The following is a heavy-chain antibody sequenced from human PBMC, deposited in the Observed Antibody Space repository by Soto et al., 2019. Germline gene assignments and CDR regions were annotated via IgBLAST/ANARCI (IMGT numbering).Heavy chain of an antibody. J-gene: IGHJ6*02. CDR1: GYTFTSYD. Sequence: ASVKVSCKASGYTFTSYDINWVRQATGQGLEWMGWMNPNSGNTGYAQKFQGRVTMTRNTSISTAYMELSSLRSEDTAVYYCARGSSSSWYYYYYYGMDVWGQGTAVTVSS. D-gene: IGHD6-13*01. V-gene: IGHV1-8*01. CDR2: MNPNSGNT. CDR3: ARGSSSSWYYYYYYGMDV.